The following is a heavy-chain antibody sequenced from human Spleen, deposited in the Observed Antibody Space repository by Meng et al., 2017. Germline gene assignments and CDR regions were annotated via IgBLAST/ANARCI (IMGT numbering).Heavy chain of an antibody. CDR2: IKYSGDT. J-gene: IGHJ4*02. CDR1: GGSFSGYY. CDR3: ASWRMLRGVIISNY. D-gene: IGHD3-10*01. Sequence: VELLQWGVGLLKPLEPLSLTCAVYGGSFSGYYWSWIRQPPGKGLEWIGEIKYSGDTNYNASLKSRVIISVDTSKNQFSLKLSSVTAADTAVYYCASWRMLRGVIISNYWGQGTLVTVSS. V-gene: IGHV4-34*01.